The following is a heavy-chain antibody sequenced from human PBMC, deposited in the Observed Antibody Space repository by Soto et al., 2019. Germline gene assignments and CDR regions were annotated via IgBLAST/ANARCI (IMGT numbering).Heavy chain of an antibody. CDR3: ARDHGLVLMVYAINSWFDP. D-gene: IGHD2-8*01. V-gene: IGHV1-18*01. CDR2: ISADNGNT. CDR1: GYTFTSYG. J-gene: IGHJ5*02. Sequence: QVQLVQSGAEVKKPGSSVKVSCKASGYTFTSYGISSVRQAPGQGLEWMGWISADNGNTNYAQKLQGRVTMTTDTSTSTAYMELRSLRSDDTGVYYCARDHGLVLMVYAINSWFDPWGQGTVVTVSS.